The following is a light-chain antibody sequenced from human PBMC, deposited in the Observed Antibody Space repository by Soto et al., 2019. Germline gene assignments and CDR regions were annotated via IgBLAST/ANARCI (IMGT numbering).Light chain of an antibody. CDR1: RSVGRS. V-gene: IGKV3-11*01. Sequence: ETVLTQSPATLSLSPGERATLSCRASRSVGRSLAWYQQKPGQAPRLLIYDASNRATGILARFSGSGSGTDFHLTISSLEPEDFAIYYCQQRTNWHLTFGGGTTVEIK. J-gene: IGKJ4*01. CDR2: DAS. CDR3: QQRTNWHLT.